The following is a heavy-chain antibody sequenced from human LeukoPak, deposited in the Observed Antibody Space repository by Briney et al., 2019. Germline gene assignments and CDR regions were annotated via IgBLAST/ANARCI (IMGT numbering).Heavy chain of an antibody. Sequence: GGSLRLSCAASGFTFSSYAMSWVRQAPGKGLEWVSAISGSGGSTYYADSVKGRFTISRDNSKNTLYLQMNSLRAEDTAVYYCAKDQPTYYYDSSGYYYPVPFDYWGQGTLVTVSS. V-gene: IGHV3-23*01. J-gene: IGHJ4*02. CDR1: GFTFSSYA. D-gene: IGHD3-22*01. CDR2: ISGSGGST. CDR3: AKDQPTYYYDSSGYYYPVPFDY.